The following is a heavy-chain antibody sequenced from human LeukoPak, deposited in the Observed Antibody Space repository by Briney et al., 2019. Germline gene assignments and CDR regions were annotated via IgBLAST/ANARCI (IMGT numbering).Heavy chain of an antibody. Sequence: GASVKVSCKASGGTFSSYGISWLRQAPGQGLEWMGGIIPIYDVKNNAQNFRGRLTITADESTSTAYMELRSLRSEDTAVYYCARDFSSGYVTFDLWGQGTMVTVSS. D-gene: IGHD3-22*01. CDR2: IIPIYDVK. CDR3: ARDFSSGYVTFDL. J-gene: IGHJ3*01. V-gene: IGHV1-69*01. CDR1: GGTFSSYG.